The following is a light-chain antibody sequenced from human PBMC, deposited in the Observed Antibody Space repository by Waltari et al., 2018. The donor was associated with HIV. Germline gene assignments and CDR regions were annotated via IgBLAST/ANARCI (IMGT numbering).Light chain of an antibody. V-gene: IGLV3-21*01. J-gene: IGLJ2*01. Sequence: SYVLTQPPSVSVAPGKTARITCGGNNIGNKNVHWYQQKPGQAPVLVIYYDSDRPSGSPERFAGANAGNTATLTSSRVEAGDEADYHCQVWDSSSVVVFGGGTKLTVL. CDR3: QVWDSSSVVV. CDR1: NIGNKN. CDR2: YDS.